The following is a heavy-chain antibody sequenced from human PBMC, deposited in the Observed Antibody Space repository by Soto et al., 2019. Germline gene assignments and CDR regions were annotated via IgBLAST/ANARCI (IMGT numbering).Heavy chain of an antibody. J-gene: IGHJ6*02. V-gene: IGHV1-18*01. CDR2: ISGYNANT. CDR3: ARDLPGYCSSTSCPGDGQYYGMDV. CDR1: GYTFTSYG. Sequence: GASVKVSCKASGYTFTSYGISWVRQAPGQGLEWMGWISGYNANTNYAQKLQGRVTMTTDTSTTTAYMELRSLRSDDTAVYYCARDLPGYCSSTSCPGDGQYYGMDVWGQGTTVTVSS. D-gene: IGHD2-2*01.